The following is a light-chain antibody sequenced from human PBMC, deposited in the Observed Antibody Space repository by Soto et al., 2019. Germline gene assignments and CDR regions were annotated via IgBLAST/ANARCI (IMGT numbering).Light chain of an antibody. CDR1: QSVSSIY. CDR3: QQHGSSPRT. J-gene: IGKJ1*01. Sequence: EIVLTQSPGTLSLSPGERVTLSCRASQSVSSIYVAWYQQKPGQAPRLLLYGASRRATGIPDRFSGSGSGTDFTLTISRLEPEDFAVYYCQQHGSSPRTFGQGTKVEIK. CDR2: GAS. V-gene: IGKV3-20*01.